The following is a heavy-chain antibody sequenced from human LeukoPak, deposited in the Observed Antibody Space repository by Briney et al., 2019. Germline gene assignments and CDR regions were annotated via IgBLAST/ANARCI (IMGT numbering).Heavy chain of an antibody. Sequence: PGGSLRLSGAASGFTFSSYAMSWVRQGPGKGLEWVSAISGSGGNTYYADSVKGRFTISRDNSKNTLYLQMNSLRAEDTAVYYCAKEGLSIVVVAAAPFDYWGQGTLVTVSS. CDR3: AKEGLSIVVVAAAPFDY. CDR2: ISGSGGNT. CDR1: GFTFSSYA. V-gene: IGHV3-23*01. J-gene: IGHJ4*02. D-gene: IGHD2-2*01.